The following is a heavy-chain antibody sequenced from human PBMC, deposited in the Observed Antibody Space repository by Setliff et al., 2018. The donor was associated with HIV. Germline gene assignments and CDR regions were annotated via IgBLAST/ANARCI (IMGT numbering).Heavy chain of an antibody. CDR3: ARRAHSVYPPS. Sequence: SETLSLTCTVSGVSMSDGNYYWGWFRRPPGKGLEWIGSFYPSGGTPYSSSLKSRVTISADTSKNQFSLELRSGTAGDTAVYYCARRAHSVYPPSWGPGILVTVSS. CDR1: GVSMSDGNYY. D-gene: IGHD2-8*01. V-gene: IGHV4-39*01. CDR2: FYPSGGT. J-gene: IGHJ5*02.